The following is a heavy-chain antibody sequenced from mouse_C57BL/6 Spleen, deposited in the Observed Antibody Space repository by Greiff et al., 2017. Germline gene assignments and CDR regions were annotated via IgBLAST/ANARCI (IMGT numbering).Heavy chain of an antibody. V-gene: IGHV1-55*01. CDR1: GYTFTSYW. D-gene: IGHD1-1*01. CDR2: IYPGSGST. CDR3: ARSSNYYGSSYLRC. Sequence: VQLQQPGAELVKPGASVKMSCKASGYTFTSYWITWVKQRPGQGLEWIGDIYPGSGSTNYNEKFKSKATLTVDTSSSTAYMQLSSLTSEDSAVYYCARSSNYYGSSYLRCWGQGTTLTVSS. J-gene: IGHJ2*01.